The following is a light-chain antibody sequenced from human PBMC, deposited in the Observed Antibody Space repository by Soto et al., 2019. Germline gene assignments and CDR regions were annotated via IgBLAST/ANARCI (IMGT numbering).Light chain of an antibody. CDR2: EVS. J-gene: IGLJ1*01. Sequence: QSALTQPPSASGSPGQSVTISCTGTSSDVGGYNYVSWYQQHPGKSPKLMIYEVSERPSGVPDRFSGSKSGNTASLTVSGLQAEDEADYYCSSFAISNNYVLGTGTKLTVL. CDR3: SSFAISNNYV. CDR1: SSDVGGYNY. V-gene: IGLV2-8*01.